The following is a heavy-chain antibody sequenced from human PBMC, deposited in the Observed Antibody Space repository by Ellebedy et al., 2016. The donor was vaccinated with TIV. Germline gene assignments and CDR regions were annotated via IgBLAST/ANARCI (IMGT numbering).Heavy chain of an antibody. V-gene: IGHV1-2*02. D-gene: IGHD5/OR15-5a*01. J-gene: IGHJ4*02. CDR1: GYTFTDYY. CDR3: TRDLTNIVSAAY. CDR2: INPNSGGT. Sequence: AASVKVSCKTSGYTFTDYYIHWVRQAPGQGLERMAWINPNSGGTNYAQKFQGRVTVTRDTSTSTAFLELSRLRSDDTAVYYCTRDLTNIVSAAYWGQGTLVTVSS.